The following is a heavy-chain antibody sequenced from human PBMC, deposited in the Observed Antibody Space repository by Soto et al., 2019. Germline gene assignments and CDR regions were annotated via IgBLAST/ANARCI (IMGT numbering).Heavy chain of an antibody. CDR1: GFTFSNYA. CDR3: AKVPCWGTYYGCYYIDF. CDR2: ISGSGGST. V-gene: IGHV3-23*01. D-gene: IGHD3-10*02. J-gene: IGHJ6*03. Sequence: EAQLLESGGGLVQPGGSLRLSCAASGFTFSNYALTWVRQAPGKGLEWVSAISGSGGSTYYADSVKGRLTISRDNSKNTVYLQMNGLRTEDTVVYLCAKVPCWGTYYGCYYIDFWGKGTPVTVSS.